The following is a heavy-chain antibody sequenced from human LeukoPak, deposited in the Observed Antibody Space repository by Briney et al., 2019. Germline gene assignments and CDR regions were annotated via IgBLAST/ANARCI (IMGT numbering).Heavy chain of an antibody. Sequence: GGTLTLTCAVSGCTLTSYDSSWVRQPPAKGLEWVSGIMPSASSTYYADCVMCRFTITRDNSNNTLYLLMNSLRTDDTAVEYYTRTYDFWSGWDFDYWGQGTLVTVSS. CDR3: TRTYDFWSGWDFDY. CDR1: GCTLTSYD. J-gene: IGHJ4*02. V-gene: IGHV3-23*01. CDR2: IMPSASST. D-gene: IGHD3-3*01.